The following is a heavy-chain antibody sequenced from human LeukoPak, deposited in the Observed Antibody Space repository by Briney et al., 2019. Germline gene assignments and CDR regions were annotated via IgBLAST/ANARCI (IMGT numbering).Heavy chain of an antibody. J-gene: IGHJ4*02. Sequence: SETLSLTCTVPGGSISSSSYYWGWIRQPPGKGLEWIGSIYYSGSTYYNPSLKSRVTISVDTSKNQFSLKLSSVTAADTAVYYCARESQSIAAAGTFDYWGQRTLVTVSS. D-gene: IGHD6-13*01. CDR2: IYYSGST. V-gene: IGHV4-39*07. CDR3: ARESQSIAAAGTFDY. CDR1: GGSISSSSYY.